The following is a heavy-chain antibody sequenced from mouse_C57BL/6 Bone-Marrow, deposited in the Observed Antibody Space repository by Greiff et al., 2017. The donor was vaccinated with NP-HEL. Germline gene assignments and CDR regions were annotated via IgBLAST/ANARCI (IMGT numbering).Heavy chain of an antibody. Sequence: QVQLQQSGAELVKPGASVKISCKASGYAFSSYWMNWVKQRPGKGLEWIGQIYPGDGDTNYNGKFKGKATLTADKSSRTAYMQLSSLTSEDSAVYFCARSYDGYYDYFDYWGQGTTLTVSS. V-gene: IGHV1-80*01. CDR1: GYAFSSYW. CDR2: IYPGDGDT. D-gene: IGHD2-3*01. J-gene: IGHJ2*01. CDR3: ARSYDGYYDYFDY.